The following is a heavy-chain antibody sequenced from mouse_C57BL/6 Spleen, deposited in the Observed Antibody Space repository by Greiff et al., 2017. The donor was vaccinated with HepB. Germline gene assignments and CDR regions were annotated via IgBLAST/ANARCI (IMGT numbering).Heavy chain of an antibody. D-gene: IGHD2-12*01. CDR1: GYTFTEYT. J-gene: IGHJ3*01. Sequence: QVQLKESGAELVKPGASVKLSCKASGYTFTEYTIHWVKQRSGQGLEWIGWFYPGSGSIKSNEKFKDKDTLTADKSSSTVYMERSRLTSDDSAVYFWARHDYYCYLAWFSYWGQRTLVTVSA. V-gene: IGHV1-62-2*01. CDR2: FYPGSGSI. CDR3: ARHDYYCYLAWFSY.